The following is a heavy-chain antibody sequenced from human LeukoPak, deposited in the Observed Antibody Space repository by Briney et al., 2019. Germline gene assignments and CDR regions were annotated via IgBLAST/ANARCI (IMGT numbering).Heavy chain of an antibody. Sequence: SETLSLTCAVSGGSISSYYWSWIRQPPGKGLEWIGYIYYSGSTNYNPSLKSRVTISVDTSKNQFSLELSSVTAADTAVYYCARHNEPIAAAGLWGQGTLVTVSS. CDR2: IYYSGST. D-gene: IGHD6-13*01. CDR1: GGSISSYY. V-gene: IGHV4-59*08. J-gene: IGHJ4*02. CDR3: ARHNEPIAAAGL.